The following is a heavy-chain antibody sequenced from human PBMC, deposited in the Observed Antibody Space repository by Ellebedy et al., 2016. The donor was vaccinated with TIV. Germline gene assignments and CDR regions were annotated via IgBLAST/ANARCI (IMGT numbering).Heavy chain of an antibody. V-gene: IGHV3-15*01. CDR1: GLTFDNAW. CDR2: IKSKPDTGRA. D-gene: IGHD2-15*01. J-gene: IGHJ4*02. CDR3: TTGVCSGGRGPFDF. Sequence: GESLKISCAASGLTFDNAWLSWVRQPPGKGLEWVGRIKSKPDTGRANYAAPLKGRFTISRDDSKTTLYLQMDSLETEDTAVYFCTTGVCSGGRGPFDFWGQGTLVTVSS.